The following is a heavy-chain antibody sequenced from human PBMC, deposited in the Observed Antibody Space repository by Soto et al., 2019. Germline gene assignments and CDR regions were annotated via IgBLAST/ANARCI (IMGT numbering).Heavy chain of an antibody. V-gene: IGHV4-4*02. CDR2: IYHSGST. CDR1: GGSISSSNW. Sequence: QVQLQESGPGLVKPSGTLSLICAVSGGSISSSNWWSWVRQPPGKGLEWIGEIYHSGSTNYNPSLKSRVTISVDKSKNQFSLKLSSVTAADTAVYYCARDALLWFGELTDYYYYGMDVWGQGTTVTVSS. CDR3: ARDALLWFGELTDYYYYGMDV. D-gene: IGHD3-10*01. J-gene: IGHJ6*02.